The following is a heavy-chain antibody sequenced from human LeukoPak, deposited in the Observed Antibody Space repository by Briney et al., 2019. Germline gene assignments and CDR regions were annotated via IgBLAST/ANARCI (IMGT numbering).Heavy chain of an antibody. Sequence: GGSLRLSCAASGFSFSTYWMSWVRQAPGKGLEWVANIKQDGSEKYYVDSVKGRFTISRDNSKNTLYLQMNSLRAEDTAVYYCAKLGQGSYSYVDYWGQGTLVTVSS. CDR3: AKLGQGSYSYVDY. CDR2: IKQDGSEK. D-gene: IGHD5-18*01. V-gene: IGHV3-7*03. CDR1: GFSFSTYW. J-gene: IGHJ4*02.